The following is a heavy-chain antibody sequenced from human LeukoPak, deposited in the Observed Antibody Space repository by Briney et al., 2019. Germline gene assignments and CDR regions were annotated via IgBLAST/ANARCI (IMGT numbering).Heavy chain of an antibody. V-gene: IGHV1-69*06. Sequence: SVKVSCKASGGTFSSYAISWVRQAPGQGLEWMGGIIPIFGTANYAQKFQGRVTITADKSTCIAYMELSSLRSEDTAVYYCARDGGRTMVRGVTRRGMDVWGKGTTVTVSS. CDR1: GGTFSSYA. CDR3: ARDGGRTMVRGVTRRGMDV. D-gene: IGHD3-10*01. J-gene: IGHJ6*04. CDR2: IIPIFGTA.